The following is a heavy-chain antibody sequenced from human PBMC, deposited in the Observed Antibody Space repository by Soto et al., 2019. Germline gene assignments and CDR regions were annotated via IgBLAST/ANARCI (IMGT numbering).Heavy chain of an antibody. Sequence: GGSLRLSCAASGFTFSSYGMNWVRQAPGKGLEWVAVIWSDGGNKYYADSVKGRFTISRDNSKNTLYLQMNSLRVEDTAVYYCARDAFNYYDSTFDYWGQGTLVTVSS. CDR2: IWSDGGNK. CDR3: ARDAFNYYDSTFDY. V-gene: IGHV3-33*01. D-gene: IGHD3-22*01. J-gene: IGHJ4*02. CDR1: GFTFSSYG.